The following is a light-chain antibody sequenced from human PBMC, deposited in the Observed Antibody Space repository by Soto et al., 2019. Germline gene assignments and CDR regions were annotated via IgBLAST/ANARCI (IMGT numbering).Light chain of an antibody. J-gene: IGKJ1*01. CDR1: QSVGNN. CDR2: GAY. Sequence: EIVMTQSPATLSVSPGERTTLSCRASQSVGNNLAWYQQKPGQAPRLLIYGAYTRATGIPARFSGSGSGTDFTLTISSLEPEDFAVYYCQQRTNWPRTFGRGTKLDI. V-gene: IGKV3-15*01. CDR3: QQRTNWPRT.